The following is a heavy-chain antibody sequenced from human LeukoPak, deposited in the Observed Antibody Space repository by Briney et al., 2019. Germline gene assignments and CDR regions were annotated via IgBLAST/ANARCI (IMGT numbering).Heavy chain of an antibody. J-gene: IGHJ4*02. CDR1: GGSFSGYY. V-gene: IGHV4-34*01. CDR2: INHSGST. D-gene: IGHD3-22*01. Sequence: PSETLSLTCAVYGGSFSGYYWSWIRQPPGKGLEWIGEINHSGSTNYNPSLKSRVTISVDTSKNQFSLKLSSVTAADTAVYYCGAQKYYYDSSGYSIDYWGQGTLVTVSS. CDR3: GAQKYYYDSSGYSIDY.